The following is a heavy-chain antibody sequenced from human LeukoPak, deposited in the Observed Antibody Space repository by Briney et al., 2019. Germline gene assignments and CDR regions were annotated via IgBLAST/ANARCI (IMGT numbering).Heavy chain of an antibody. D-gene: IGHD6-6*01. CDR2: ISGSGGST. J-gene: IGHJ3*01. CDR1: GFTFSSYA. Sequence: GGSLRLYCAASGFTFSSYAMSGVGKAPGKGLEGVSAISGSGGSTYYADSVKGRFTISRDNSKNSLYLQINSLRAEDTAVYYCARSSYSSSSSVWGQGTMVTVSS. V-gene: IGHV3-23*01. CDR3: ARSSYSSSSSV.